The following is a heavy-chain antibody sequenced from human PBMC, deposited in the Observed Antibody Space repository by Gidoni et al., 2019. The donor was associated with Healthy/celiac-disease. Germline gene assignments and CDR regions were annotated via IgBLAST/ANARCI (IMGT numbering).Heavy chain of an antibody. CDR1: GFTFRTYG. J-gene: IGHJ4*02. CDR2: IWYDGSNK. D-gene: IGHD2-2*01. V-gene: IGHV3-33*01. CDR3: ARGPIYQLLSYHYFDY. Sequence: QVQLVESGGGVVQPGRSLRPSCAASGFTFRTYGMPGVRQAPGKGLEWVAVIWYDGSNKYYADSVKGRFTISRDNSKNTLYLQMNSLRAEDTAVYYCARGPIYQLLSYHYFDYWGQGTLVTVSS.